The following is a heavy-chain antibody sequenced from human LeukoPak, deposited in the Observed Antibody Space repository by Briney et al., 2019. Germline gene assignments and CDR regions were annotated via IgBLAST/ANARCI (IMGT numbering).Heavy chain of an antibody. V-gene: IGHV1-2*02. J-gene: IGHJ5*02. CDR2: INPNSGGT. CDR1: GYTFTGYY. D-gene: IGHD2-15*01. CDR3: ARDVVVVVVAATINWFDP. Sequence: ASVKVSCKASGYTFTGYYMHWVRQAPGQGLEWMGWINPNSGGTNYAQKFQGRVTMTRDTSTSTAYMELSRLRSDDTAVYYCARDVVVVVVAATINWFDPWGQGTLVTVSS.